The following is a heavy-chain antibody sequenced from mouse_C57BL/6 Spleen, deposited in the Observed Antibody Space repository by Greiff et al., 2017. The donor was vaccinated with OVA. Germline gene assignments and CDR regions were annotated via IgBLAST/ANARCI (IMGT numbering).Heavy chain of an antibody. CDR1: GFSLSTSGMG. CDR2: IYWGDDK. Sequence: QVTLKESGPGILQSSQTLSLTCSFSGFSLSTSGMGVSWIRQPSGKGLEWLAHIYWGDDKRYNPSLKRRLTISKDTSRNQVFLKITSVDTAETATYYCARRAIYDDYYEDAMDYWGQGTSVTVSS. V-gene: IGHV8-12*01. D-gene: IGHD2-3*01. CDR3: ARRAIYDDYYEDAMDY. J-gene: IGHJ4*01.